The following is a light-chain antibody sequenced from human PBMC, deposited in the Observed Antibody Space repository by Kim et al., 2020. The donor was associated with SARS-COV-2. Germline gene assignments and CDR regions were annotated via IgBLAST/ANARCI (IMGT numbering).Light chain of an antibody. CDR2: GAS. Sequence: EIVLTQSPGTLSLSPGERATLSCRASQSVSSSYLAWYQQKPGQAPRLLIYGASSRATGIPDRFSGSGSGTGFTLTISRLEPEDFAVYYCQQYGSSPHLTFGGGTKVDIK. V-gene: IGKV3-20*01. CDR1: QSVSSSY. J-gene: IGKJ4*01. CDR3: QQYGSSPHLT.